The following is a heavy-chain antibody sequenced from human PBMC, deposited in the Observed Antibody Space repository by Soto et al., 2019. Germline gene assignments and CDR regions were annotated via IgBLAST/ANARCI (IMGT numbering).Heavy chain of an antibody. CDR1: GFTFSTFW. J-gene: IGHJ4*02. CDR2: INSDGSST. V-gene: IGHV3-74*01. Sequence: EVQLVESGGGLVQPGGSLRLSCEASGFTFSTFWMHWVRQAPGKGLVWVSRINSDGSSTNYADSVKGRVTISRDNAKKTLFLQLNSLRPEDTAVYYCARDFEYWGQGTLVTVSS. CDR3: ARDFEY.